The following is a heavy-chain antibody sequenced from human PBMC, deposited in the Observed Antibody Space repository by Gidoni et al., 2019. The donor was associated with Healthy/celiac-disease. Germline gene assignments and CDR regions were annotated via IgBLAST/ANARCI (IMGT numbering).Heavy chain of an antibody. D-gene: IGHD1-1*01. Sequence: QVQLVESGGGVVQPGRSLRLSCAASGFTFSSYGMHWVRQAPGKGLEWVAVIWYDGSNKYYADSVKGRFTISRDNSKNTLYLQMNSLRAEDTAVYYCARDAAGYTYYFDYWGQGTLVTVSS. J-gene: IGHJ4*02. CDR1: GFTFSSYG. CDR2: IWYDGSNK. CDR3: ARDAAGYTYYFDY. V-gene: IGHV3-33*01.